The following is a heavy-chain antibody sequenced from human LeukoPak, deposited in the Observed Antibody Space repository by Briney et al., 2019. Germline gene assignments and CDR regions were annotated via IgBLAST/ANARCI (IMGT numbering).Heavy chain of an antibody. Sequence: GGSLRLSCAASGFTFSSYAMSWVRQAPGKGLEWVSAISGSGGSTYYADSVKGRFTISRDNSKNTLYLQMNSLRAEDTAVYYCAKNSRVTMVRGSQSNWFDPWGQGTLVTVSS. CDR1: GFTFSSYA. J-gene: IGHJ5*02. V-gene: IGHV3-23*01. CDR3: AKNSRVTMVRGSQSNWFDP. CDR2: ISGSGGST. D-gene: IGHD3-10*01.